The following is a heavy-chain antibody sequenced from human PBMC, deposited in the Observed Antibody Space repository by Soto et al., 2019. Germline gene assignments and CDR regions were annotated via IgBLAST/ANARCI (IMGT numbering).Heavy chain of an antibody. CDR1: GGTFSSYA. CDR2: IIPIFGTA. D-gene: IGHD2-2*01. V-gene: IGHV1-69*01. CDR3: AMVQGKYQLISLSGGAYGMDV. J-gene: IGHJ6*02. Sequence: QVQLVQSAAEVKKPGSSVKVSCKASGGTFSSYAISWVRQAPGQGLEWMGGIIPIFGTANYAQKFQGRVTITADESTSTAYMELSSLRSEDTAVYYCAMVQGKYQLISLSGGAYGMDVWGQGTTVTVSS.